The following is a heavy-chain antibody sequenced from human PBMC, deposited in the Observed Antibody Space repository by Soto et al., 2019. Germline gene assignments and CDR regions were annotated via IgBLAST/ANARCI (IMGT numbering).Heavy chain of an antibody. CDR1: GFTFSSYG. Sequence: QVQLVESGGGVVQPGRSLRLSCAASGFTFSSYGMHWVRQAPGKGLEWVAVISYDGSNKYYADSVKGRFTISRDNSKNTLYLQMNSLRAEDTAVYYCAKVVYSSGWLWTFDIWGQGTMVTVSS. J-gene: IGHJ3*02. V-gene: IGHV3-30*18. D-gene: IGHD6-19*01. CDR3: AKVVYSSGWLWTFDI. CDR2: ISYDGSNK.